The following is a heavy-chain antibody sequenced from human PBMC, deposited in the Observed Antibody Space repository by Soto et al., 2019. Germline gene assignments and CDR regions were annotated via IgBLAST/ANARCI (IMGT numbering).Heavy chain of an antibody. Sequence: APGRGLEWVANIKQDGSEKYYVDSVKGRFVISRDNAKNSLFLQMDSLRAEDTAVYYCTKSYGSGDLPPRWGQGTLVTVSS. J-gene: IGHJ4*02. CDR2: IKQDGSEK. CDR3: TKSYGSGDLPPR. V-gene: IGHV3-7*02. D-gene: IGHD3-10*01.